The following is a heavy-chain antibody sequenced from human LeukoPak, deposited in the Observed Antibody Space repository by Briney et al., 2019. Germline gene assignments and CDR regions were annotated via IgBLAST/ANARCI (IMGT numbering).Heavy chain of an antibody. J-gene: IGHJ4*02. Sequence: SETLSLTCTVSGGSISSYYWSWIRQPPGKGLEWIGYIYYSGSTNYNPSLKSRVTISVDTSKNQFSLKLSSVTAADTAVYYCARGFRSRSSYFDYWGQGTLVTVSS. D-gene: IGHD6-13*01. CDR2: IYYSGST. V-gene: IGHV4-59*12. CDR1: GGSISSYY. CDR3: ARGFRSRSSYFDY.